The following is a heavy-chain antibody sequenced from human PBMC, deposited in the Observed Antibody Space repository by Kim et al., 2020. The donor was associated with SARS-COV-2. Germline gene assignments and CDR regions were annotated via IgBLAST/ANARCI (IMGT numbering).Heavy chain of an antibody. CDR1: GFTFSSYG. CDR3: ARSGWRVGAPDFDY. CDR2: IWYDGSNK. D-gene: IGHD1-26*01. Sequence: GGSLRLSCAASGFTFSSYGMHWVRQAPGKGLEWVAVIWYDGSNKYYADSVKGRFTISRDNSKNTLYLQMNSLRAEDTAVYYCARSGWRVGAPDFDYWGQGTLVTVSS. V-gene: IGHV3-33*01. J-gene: IGHJ4*02.